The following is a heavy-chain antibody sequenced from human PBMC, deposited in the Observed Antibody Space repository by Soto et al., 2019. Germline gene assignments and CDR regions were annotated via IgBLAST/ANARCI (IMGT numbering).Heavy chain of an antibody. D-gene: IGHD3-22*01. J-gene: IGHJ4*02. CDR2: IIPIFGTA. CDR3: ARDMYYYDSSGYWAPLDY. Sequence: SVKVSCKASGGTFSSYAVSWVRQAPGQGLEWMGGIIPIFGTANYAQKFQGRVTITADESTSTAYMELSSLRSEDTAVYYCARDMYYYDSSGYWAPLDYWGQGTLVTVSS. CDR1: GGTFSSYA. V-gene: IGHV1-69*13.